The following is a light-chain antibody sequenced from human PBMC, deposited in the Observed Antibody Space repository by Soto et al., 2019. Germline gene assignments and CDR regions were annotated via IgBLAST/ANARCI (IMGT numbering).Light chain of an antibody. CDR2: DVS. V-gene: IGLV2-14*01. Sequence: QSVLTQPASVSGSPGQSSTISCTGTSSDVGGYNYVSWYQQHPGKAPKLMIYDVSNRPSGVSNRFSGSKSGNTASLTISGLQAEDEADYYCSSYTSSSTYYVFGTGTKVT. J-gene: IGLJ1*01. CDR3: SSYTSSSTYYV. CDR1: SSDVGGYNY.